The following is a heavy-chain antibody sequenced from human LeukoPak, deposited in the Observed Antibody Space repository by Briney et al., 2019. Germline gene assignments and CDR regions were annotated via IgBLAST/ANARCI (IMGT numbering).Heavy chain of an antibody. CDR2: MNPNSGNT. Sequence: ASVTVSCKASVYTFTSYDINGVRQATGQGLEWMGWMNPNSGNTGYAPKLQGRVTMTRNASKSTAYMELSSLRSEDTAVYYCARGGYSYGCYYYYGMDVWGQGTTVTVSS. CDR3: ARGGYSYGCYYYYGMDV. CDR1: VYTFTSYD. V-gene: IGHV1-8*01. J-gene: IGHJ6*02. D-gene: IGHD5-18*01.